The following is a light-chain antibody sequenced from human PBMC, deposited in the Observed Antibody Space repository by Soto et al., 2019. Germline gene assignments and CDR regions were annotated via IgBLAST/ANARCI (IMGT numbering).Light chain of an antibody. CDR2: GIS. Sequence: EIVLTQSPGTLSLSPGERATLSCRASQTVGRDYLAWYQHKPGQAPRLLIYGISNRATGIPDRFSGSGSGTEFTLTISSVQPEDVAIYYCQQYTNWPITFGQGTRLQF. CDR3: QQYTNWPIT. CDR1: QTVGRDY. V-gene: IGKV3-20*01. J-gene: IGKJ5*01.